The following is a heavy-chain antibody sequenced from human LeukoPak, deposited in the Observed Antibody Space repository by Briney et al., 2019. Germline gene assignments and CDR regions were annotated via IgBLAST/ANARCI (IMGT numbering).Heavy chain of an antibody. Sequence: KTSETLSLTCAVSGVSISSGGYSWSWIRQPPGKGLEWVGYIYHSGSTYYNPSLKSRVTISVDTSKNQFSLKLNSVTAADTAVYYCARHYGPWGQGTLVTVSS. D-gene: IGHD3-10*01. CDR1: GVSISSGGYS. CDR2: IYHSGST. CDR3: ARHYGP. J-gene: IGHJ5*02. V-gene: IGHV4-30-2*03.